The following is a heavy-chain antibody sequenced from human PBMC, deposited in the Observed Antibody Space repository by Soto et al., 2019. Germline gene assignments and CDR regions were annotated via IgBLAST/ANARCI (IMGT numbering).Heavy chain of an antibody. Sequence: ASVKVSCKASGYSFPNNDVSWVRQATGQGLEWMGWMNPGSGDTGYAQKFQGRVTMTRDISIATAYMELSSLRSEDTAIYYCARMETFGSLNWFDPWGQGTLVTVSS. CDR1: GYSFPNND. CDR2: MNPGSGDT. V-gene: IGHV1-8*01. J-gene: IGHJ5*02. D-gene: IGHD3-16*01. CDR3: ARMETFGSLNWFDP.